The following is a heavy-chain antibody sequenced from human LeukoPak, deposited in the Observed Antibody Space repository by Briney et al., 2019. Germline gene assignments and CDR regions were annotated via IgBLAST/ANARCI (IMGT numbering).Heavy chain of an antibody. Sequence: SETLSLTCTVSGYSISSGYYWGWIRQPPGMGLEWIGTIYHGGSTYCNPSLESRVTVSLDTSKNLFSLNLTSVTAADTAMYYCARVAERTWLPYDAAFDIWGLGAMVIVSS. CDR3: ARVAERTWLPYDAAFDI. V-gene: IGHV4-38-2*02. CDR2: IYHGGST. CDR1: GYSISSGYY. J-gene: IGHJ3*02. D-gene: IGHD3-9*01.